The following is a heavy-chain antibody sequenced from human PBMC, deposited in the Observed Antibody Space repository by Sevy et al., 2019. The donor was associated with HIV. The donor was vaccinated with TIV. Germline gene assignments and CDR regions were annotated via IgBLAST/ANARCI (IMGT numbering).Heavy chain of an antibody. V-gene: IGHV3-48*01. Sequence: GGSLRLSCAASGFTFSSYSMNWVRQAPGKGLEWVSYISSSSSTIYYADSVKGRFTISRDNAKNSLYLQMNSLRAEETAVYYCAGVDIVVVVAALDYYYYGMDVWGQGTTVTVSS. CDR2: ISSSSSTI. D-gene: IGHD2-15*01. CDR1: GFTFSSYS. CDR3: AGVDIVVVVAALDYYYYGMDV. J-gene: IGHJ6*02.